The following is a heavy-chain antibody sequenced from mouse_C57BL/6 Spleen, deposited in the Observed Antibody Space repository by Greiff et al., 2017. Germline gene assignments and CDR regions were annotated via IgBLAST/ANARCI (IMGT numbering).Heavy chain of an antibody. Sequence: EVQVVESEGGLVQPGSSMKLSCTASGFTFSDYYMAWVRQVPEKGLEWVANINYDGSSTYYLDSLKSRFIISRDNAKNILYLQMSSLKSEDTATYYCARADYDNGWFAYWGQGTLVTVAA. CDR1: GFTFSDYY. CDR3: ARADYDNGWFAY. J-gene: IGHJ3*01. CDR2: INYDGSST. D-gene: IGHD2-4*01. V-gene: IGHV5-16*01.